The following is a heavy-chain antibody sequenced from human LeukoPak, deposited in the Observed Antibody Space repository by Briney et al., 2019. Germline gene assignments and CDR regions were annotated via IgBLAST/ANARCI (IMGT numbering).Heavy chain of an antibody. V-gene: IGHV3-48*03. CDR3: ARVGGSYDLDY. CDR1: GFTFSSYE. Sequence: GGSLRLSCAASGFTFSSYEMNWVRQAPGKGLEWVSYISVSGSTIYYADSVKGRFTIPRDNAKNSLYLQINSLRAEDTAVYYCARVGGSYDLDYWGQGTLVTVSS. CDR2: ISVSGSTI. D-gene: IGHD1-26*01. J-gene: IGHJ4*02.